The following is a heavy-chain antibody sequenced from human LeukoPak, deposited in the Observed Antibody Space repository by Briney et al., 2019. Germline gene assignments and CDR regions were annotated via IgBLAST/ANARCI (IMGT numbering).Heavy chain of an antibody. CDR2: IKSKSYGGTT. Sequence: AGGSQTLPCAASGFTFSNAWMSWVRQAPGKALEWVGRIKSKSYGGTTDYAAPVKGRFTISRDDSKNTLYLQMNSLKTEDTAVYYCIRLWFGEFIWGQGTMVSVSS. V-gene: IGHV3-15*01. J-gene: IGHJ3*02. D-gene: IGHD3-10*01. CDR1: GFTFSNAW. CDR3: IRLWFGEFI.